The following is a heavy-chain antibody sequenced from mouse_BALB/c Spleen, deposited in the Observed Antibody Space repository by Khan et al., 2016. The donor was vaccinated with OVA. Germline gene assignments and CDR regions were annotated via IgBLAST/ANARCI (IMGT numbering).Heavy chain of an antibody. D-gene: IGHD6-1*01. V-gene: IGHV14-3*02. CDR1: GLNIKDYY. J-gene: IGHJ2*01. CDR3: SARAAK. CDR2: IDPGNGNT. Sequence: VQLKESGAELVKSGATVKLSCKASGLNIKDYYMHWVKQRPEHGLEWIGRIDPGNGNTKYESKFQGKATITADKSSNTAYLQVSSLTSEDTAVYYWSARAAKWGQGTTLTVSS.